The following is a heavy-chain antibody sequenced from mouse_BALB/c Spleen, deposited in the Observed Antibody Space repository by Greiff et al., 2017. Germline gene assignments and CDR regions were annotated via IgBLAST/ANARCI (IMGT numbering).Heavy chain of an antibody. CDR1: GYTFTSYW. J-gene: IGHJ2*01. D-gene: IGHD4-1*02. Sequence: QVQLKESGAELAKPGASVKMSCKASGYTFTSYWMHWVKQRPGQGLEWIGYINPSTGYTEYNQKFKDKATLTADKSSSTAYMQLSSLTSEDSAVYYCARSSTGTKYYFDYWGQGTTLTVSS. CDR3: ARSSTGTKYYFDY. CDR2: INPSTGYT. V-gene: IGHV1-7*01.